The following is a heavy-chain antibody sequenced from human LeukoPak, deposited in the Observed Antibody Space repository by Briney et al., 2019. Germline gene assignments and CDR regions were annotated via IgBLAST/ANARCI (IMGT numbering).Heavy chain of an antibody. CDR2: INPNSGDT. CDR3: ASNGSGSYYYYYMDV. V-gene: IGHV1-2*02. Sequence: ASVKVSCKASGYTFTGYYMHWVRQAPGQGLEWMGWINPNSGDTNYAQKFQGRVTMTRDTSISTAYMELSRLRSDDTAVYYCASNGSGSYYYYYMDVWGKGTTVTVSS. D-gene: IGHD3-10*01. CDR1: GYTFTGYY. J-gene: IGHJ6*03.